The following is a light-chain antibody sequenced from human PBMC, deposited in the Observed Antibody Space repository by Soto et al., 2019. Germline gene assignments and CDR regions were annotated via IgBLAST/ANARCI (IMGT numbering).Light chain of an antibody. CDR3: QQYNSHSEA. J-gene: IGKJ1*01. V-gene: IGKV1-5*03. Sequence: IQMPQSPSTLSGPVGDRVTITCRASQTISSWLAWYQQKPGKTPKLLIYKASTLKSGVPSRFSGSGSGTEFTLTISSLQPDDFATYYCQQYNSHSEAFGQGTKVDIK. CDR1: QTISSW. CDR2: KAS.